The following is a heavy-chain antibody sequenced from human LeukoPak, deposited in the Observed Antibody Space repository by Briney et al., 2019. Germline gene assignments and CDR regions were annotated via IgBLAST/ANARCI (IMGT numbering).Heavy chain of an antibody. CDR2: IYYNGNT. D-gene: IGHD2/OR15-2a*01. Sequence: TSQTLSLTCTVSGGSVGSDDYYWNWIRQSPGKGLEWIGYIYYNGNTYYNPSLRSRVTISLDTFRNHFTLNLSSVTAADTAMYYCARGGLNSLLPYWGQGTLVAVFS. J-gene: IGHJ4*02. CDR1: GGSVGSDDYY. V-gene: IGHV4-30-4*01. CDR3: ARGGLNSLLPY.